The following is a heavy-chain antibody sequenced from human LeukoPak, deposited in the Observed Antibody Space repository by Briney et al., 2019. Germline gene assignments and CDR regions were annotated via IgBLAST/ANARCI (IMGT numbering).Heavy chain of an antibody. CDR3: AKDLAAGSSSGY. D-gene: IGHD6-13*01. CDR2: ISSSSSSYI. Sequence: GGSLRLSCAASGFTFSSYSMNWVRQAPGKGLEWVSSISSSSSSYIYYADSVKGRFTISRDNAKNSLYLQMNSLRAEDTAVYYCAKDLAAGSSSGYWGQGTLVTVSS. CDR1: GFTFSSYS. J-gene: IGHJ4*02. V-gene: IGHV3-21*01.